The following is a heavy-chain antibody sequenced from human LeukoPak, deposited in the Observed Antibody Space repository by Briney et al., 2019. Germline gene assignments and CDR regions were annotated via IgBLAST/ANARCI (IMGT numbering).Heavy chain of an antibody. CDR1: DDSISSNSYC. CDR3: ARGDLYMGANDY. V-gene: IGHV4-39*07. D-gene: IGHD3-16*01. Sequence: SETLSLTCTVSDDSISSNSYCWGWIRQPPGKGLEWIGSIFYSGRTYYNPSLNSRVTISADMSKNQFSLKLSSVTAADTAVYYCARGDLYMGANDYWGQGTLVTVSS. CDR2: IFYSGRT. J-gene: IGHJ4*02.